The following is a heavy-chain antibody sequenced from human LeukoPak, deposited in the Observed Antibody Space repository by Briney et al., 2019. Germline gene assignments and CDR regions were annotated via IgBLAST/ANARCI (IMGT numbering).Heavy chain of an antibody. J-gene: IGHJ3*02. CDR2: INHSGST. D-gene: IGHD3-22*01. CDR3: ARHPDSSGYYSDAFDI. V-gene: IGHV4-34*01. Sequence: SETLSLTCTVSGGSISSYYWSWIRQPPGKGLEWIGEINHSGSTNYNPSLKSRVTISVDTSKNQFSLKLSSVTAADTAVYYCARHPDSSGYYSDAFDIWGKGTMVSVSS. CDR1: GGSISSYY.